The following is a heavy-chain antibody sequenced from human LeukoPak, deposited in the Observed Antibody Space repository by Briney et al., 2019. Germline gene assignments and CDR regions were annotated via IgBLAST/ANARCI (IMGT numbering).Heavy chain of an antibody. D-gene: IGHD4-17*01. CDR3: ARDVHGDYGSGWFDP. J-gene: IGHJ5*02. CDR2: IMPLFGTA. Sequence: ASVKVSCKTSGGTFNNSAISWVRQAPGQGPEWLGGIMPLFGTAGYAQKFQGRVTITKDESTRTVYLELTSLTSDDTAVYYCARDVHGDYGSGWFDPWGQGTLVSVSS. V-gene: IGHV1-69*05. CDR1: GGTFNNSA.